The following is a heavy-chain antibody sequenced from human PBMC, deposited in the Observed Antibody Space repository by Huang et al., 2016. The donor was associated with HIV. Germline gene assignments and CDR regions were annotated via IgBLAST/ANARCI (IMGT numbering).Heavy chain of an antibody. D-gene: IGHD6-19*01. CDR3: ATGRPLVAVDGALDY. CDR1: GHTLTEFS. Sequence: QVQLVQSGAEVKKPGASVKVSCKVSGHTLTEFSMHWVRQAPGKGLEWRGGFDPEDGETIYAQKFQGRVSMTEDTSTDTAYMELSSLRSEDTAVYYCATGRPLVAVDGALDYWGQGTLITVSS. V-gene: IGHV1-24*01. J-gene: IGHJ4*02. CDR2: FDPEDGET.